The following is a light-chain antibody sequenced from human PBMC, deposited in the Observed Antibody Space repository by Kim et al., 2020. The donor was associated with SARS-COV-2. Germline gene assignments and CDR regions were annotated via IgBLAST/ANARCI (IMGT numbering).Light chain of an antibody. J-gene: IGLJ2*01. V-gene: IGLV1-51*01. CDR3: GTWDSSLSAVV. CDR1: ISNIGNNY. Sequence: KVTISCSGSISNIGNNYVPWYQKLPGTAPNLLIYDNNKRPSGIPDRFSGSKSGTSATLGITGLQTGDEADYYCGTWDSSLSAVVFGGGTQLTVL. CDR2: DNN.